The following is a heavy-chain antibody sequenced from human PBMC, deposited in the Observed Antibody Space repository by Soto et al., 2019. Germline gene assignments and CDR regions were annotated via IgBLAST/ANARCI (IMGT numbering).Heavy chain of an antibody. J-gene: IGHJ4*02. V-gene: IGHV1-3*01. CDR1: GYTFTSYA. Sequence: QVQLVQSGAEVKKPGASVKGSCKASGYTFTSYAMHWVRQAPGQRLEWMGWINAGNGNTKYSQKFQGRVTIPSDTSASTAYVELSSLRSEVTAVYYCARDLQADYWGQGSLVTVSS. CDR2: INAGNGNT. CDR3: ARDLQADY.